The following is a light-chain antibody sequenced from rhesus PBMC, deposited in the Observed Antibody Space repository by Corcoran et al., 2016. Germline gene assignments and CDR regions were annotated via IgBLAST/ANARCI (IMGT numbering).Light chain of an antibody. CDR2: GES. Sequence: QVILTQSPATLSLSPGERATLSCRASQSVSSYLAWYQQKPGQAPRLLIYGESSRATGIPDRFSGSGAGTDFNLTISSLEPEDVGVYHCYQHSSGYSFGQGTKVEIK. CDR1: QSVSSY. V-gene: IGKV3-10*01. J-gene: IGKJ2*01. CDR3: YQHSSGYS.